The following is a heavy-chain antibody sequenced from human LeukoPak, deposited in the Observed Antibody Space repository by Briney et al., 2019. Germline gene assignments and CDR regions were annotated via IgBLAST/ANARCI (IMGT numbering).Heavy chain of an antibody. CDR3: AKDRGLLFGEFHDY. D-gene: IGHD3-10*02. V-gene: IGHV3-23*01. J-gene: IGHJ4*02. CDR2: ISGSGGST. CDR1: GFTFSSYA. Sequence: GGSLRLSCADSGFTFSSYAMSWVRKAPGKGLEWVSAISGSGGSTYYADSVKGRFTISRDNSKNTLYLQMNSLRAEDTAVYYCAKDRGLLFGEFHDYWGQGTLVTVSS.